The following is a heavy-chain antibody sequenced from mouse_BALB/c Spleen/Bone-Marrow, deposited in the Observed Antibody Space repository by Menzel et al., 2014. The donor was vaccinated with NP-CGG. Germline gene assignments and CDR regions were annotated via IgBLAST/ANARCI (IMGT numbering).Heavy chain of an antibody. J-gene: IGHJ2*01. D-gene: IGHD1-1*01. CDR3: ARGGNYYDSGFDY. Sequence: LVESGPELVKPGASVKMSCKASGYTFTSYVLHWVMQKPGQGLAWIGFINPYHDGSKYNDEFKGKATLTSDNTSTSAYMELSSLTSEDSAVYYSARGGNYYDSGFDYWGQGTTLTVSS. V-gene: IGHV1-14*01. CDR1: GYTFTSYV. CDR2: INPYHDGS.